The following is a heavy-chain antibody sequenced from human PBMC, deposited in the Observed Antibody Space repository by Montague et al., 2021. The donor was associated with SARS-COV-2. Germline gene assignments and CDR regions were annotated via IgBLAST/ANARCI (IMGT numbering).Heavy chain of an antibody. CDR2: IFGSGAGT. J-gene: IGHJ6*02. CDR1: GFAFSNFA. Sequence: SLRLSCAASGFAFSNFAMTWVRQPLGKGLEWVSSIFGSGAGTYYADSVKGRFTISRDNSRNTLYLQMDSLRAEDTAVYYCARVLVVTYYGMDVWGQGTLVTVSS. CDR3: ARVLVVTYYGMDV. V-gene: IGHV3-23*01. D-gene: IGHD3-22*01.